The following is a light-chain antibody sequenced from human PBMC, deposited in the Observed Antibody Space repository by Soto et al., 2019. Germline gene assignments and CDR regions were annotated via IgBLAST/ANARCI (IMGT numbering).Light chain of an antibody. Sequence: EIVLTQSPGTLSLSPEERATLSRRASQTLSTNSLAWYQQRPGQTPRLLIYAASTRDTDIPDRFNGSGSGTDFALTISRLEPEDFELYYCQQYNDSQLNFGTGTKVDI. V-gene: IGKV3-20*01. CDR3: QQYNDSQLN. J-gene: IGKJ3*01. CDR1: QTLSTNS. CDR2: AAS.